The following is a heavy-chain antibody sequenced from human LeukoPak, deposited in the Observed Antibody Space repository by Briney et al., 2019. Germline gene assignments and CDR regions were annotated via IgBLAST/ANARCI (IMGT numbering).Heavy chain of an antibody. V-gene: IGHV4-39*07. Sequence: SETLSLTCTVSGGSISSSSYYWGWIRQPPGKGLEWIGSIYYSGSTYYNPSLESRVTISVDTSKNQFSLKLSSVTAADTAVYYCAGGYYDDYRDAFDIWGQGTVVTVSS. CDR2: IYYSGST. CDR1: GGSISSSSYY. CDR3: AGGYYDDYRDAFDI. J-gene: IGHJ3*02. D-gene: IGHD4-17*01.